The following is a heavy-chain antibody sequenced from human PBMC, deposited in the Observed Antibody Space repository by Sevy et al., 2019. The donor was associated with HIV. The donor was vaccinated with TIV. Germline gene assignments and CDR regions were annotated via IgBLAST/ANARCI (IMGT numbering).Heavy chain of an antibody. CDR3: ARGQLVNYYYYYGMDV. D-gene: IGHD6-13*01. CDR1: GGSISSYY. Sequence: SETLSLTCTVSGGSISSYYWSWIRQPPGKGLEWIGYIYYSGSTNYNPSLKSRVTISVDTSKIQFSLKLSSVTAADTAGYYCARGQLVNYYYYYGMDVWGQGTTVTVYS. CDR2: IYYSGST. V-gene: IGHV4-59*13. J-gene: IGHJ6*02.